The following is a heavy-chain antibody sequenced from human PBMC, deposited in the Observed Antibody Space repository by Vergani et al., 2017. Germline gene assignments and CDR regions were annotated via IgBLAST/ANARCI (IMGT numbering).Heavy chain of an antibody. CDR3: ARVNTETNGHLYYYYYMDV. Sequence: QVQLQQWGGGLLKPSETLSLTCVVNGGSFTSYHWTWIRQSPGEGLEWVGVIYHTGRPDYNPSLKSRLTMSVDKSRNQFSLTLNSVTATDTAIYFCARVNTETNGHLYYYYYMDVWGQGTAVTVS. V-gene: IGHV4-34*01. D-gene: IGHD4-11*01. CDR1: GGSFTSYH. J-gene: IGHJ6*03. CDR2: IYHTGRP.